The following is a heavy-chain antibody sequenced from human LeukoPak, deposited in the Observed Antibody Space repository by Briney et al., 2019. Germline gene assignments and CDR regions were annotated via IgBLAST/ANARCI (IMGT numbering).Heavy chain of an antibody. CDR2: IYSGGST. CDR1: GFTVSSNY. CDR3: ARGRRSGWYVYFDY. D-gene: IGHD6-19*01. Sequence: GGSPRLSCAASGFTVSSNYMSWVRQAPGKGLDWVSVIYSGGSTYYADSVKGRFTISRDNSKNTLYLQMNSLRAEDTAVYYCARGRRSGWYVYFDYWGQGTLVTVSP. J-gene: IGHJ4*02. V-gene: IGHV3-66*02.